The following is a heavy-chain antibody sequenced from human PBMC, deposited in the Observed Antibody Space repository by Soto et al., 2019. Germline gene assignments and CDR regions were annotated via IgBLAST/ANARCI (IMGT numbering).Heavy chain of an antibody. CDR3: ALLGRWSGGSSGMDV. Sequence: EVQLVESGGGLVQPGGSLRLSCAASGLIFSDYHMDWVRQAPGKGLEWVGRIRRKANSYTTEYAASVKGRFTISRDDSKNSLYLQTNSLKSEDTAVYYCALLGRWSGGSSGMDVWGQGTTVTVSS. J-gene: IGHJ6*02. V-gene: IGHV3-72*01. CDR2: IRRKANSYTT. D-gene: IGHD6-13*01. CDR1: GLIFSDYH.